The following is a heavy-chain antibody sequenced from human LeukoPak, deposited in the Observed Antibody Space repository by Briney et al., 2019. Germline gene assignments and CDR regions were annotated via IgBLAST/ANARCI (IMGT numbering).Heavy chain of an antibody. CDR2: IYYSGST. Sequence: PSQTLSLTCTVSGGSISSGDYYWSWIRQPPGKGLEWIGYIYYSGSTYYNPSLKSRVTMSVDTSKNQFSLKLSSVTAADTAVYYCAREGYCSSTSCYGTYPSDYWGQGTLVTVSS. J-gene: IGHJ4*02. V-gene: IGHV4-30-4*08. D-gene: IGHD2-2*01. CDR1: GGSISSGDYY. CDR3: AREGYCSSTSCYGTYPSDY.